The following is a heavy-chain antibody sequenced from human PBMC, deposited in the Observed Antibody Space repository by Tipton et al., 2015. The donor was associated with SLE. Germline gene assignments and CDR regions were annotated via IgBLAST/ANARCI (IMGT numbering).Heavy chain of an antibody. V-gene: IGHV4-31*03. CDR1: GGSISSGGYC. CDR3: AREKRPGPFGFDI. J-gene: IGHJ3*02. D-gene: IGHD3-16*01. CDR2: ILDSGSA. Sequence: TLSLTCTVSGGSISSGGYCWNWIRQHPGKGLEWIGYILDSGSAYYNPSLKSRVTMSVDTSKNQFSLKLSSVTAADTAVYYCAREKRPGPFGFDIWGQGTMVTVSS.